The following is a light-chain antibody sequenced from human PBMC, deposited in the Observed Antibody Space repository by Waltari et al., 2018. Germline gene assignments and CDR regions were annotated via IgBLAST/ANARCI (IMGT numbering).Light chain of an antibody. CDR3: QQYYSYPPS. CDR2: AAS. Sequence: AIRIPQSPSSLSASTGDRVTITCRASQGISSYLAWYQQKPGKAPKLLIYAASTLQSGVPSRFSGSGSGTDFTLTISCLQSEDFATYYCQQYYSYPPSFGQGTKVE. CDR1: QGISSY. V-gene: IGKV1-8*01. J-gene: IGKJ1*01.